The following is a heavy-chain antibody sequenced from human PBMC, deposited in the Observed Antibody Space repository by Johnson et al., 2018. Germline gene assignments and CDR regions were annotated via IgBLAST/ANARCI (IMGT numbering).Heavy chain of an antibody. V-gene: IGHV3-23*04. Sequence: LVQSGGGLVQPGGSLRLSCAASGFIFSSYAMSWVRQAPGKGLEWVSGISRSGGGTYYADSVKGRFTISRDNSKNTRYLQMNSLRAEDTAVYYCAKGGATTYDDMDVWGKGTTVSVSS. D-gene: IGHD1-26*01. CDR3: AKGGATTYDDMDV. J-gene: IGHJ6*04. CDR2: ISRSGGGT. CDR1: GFIFSSYA.